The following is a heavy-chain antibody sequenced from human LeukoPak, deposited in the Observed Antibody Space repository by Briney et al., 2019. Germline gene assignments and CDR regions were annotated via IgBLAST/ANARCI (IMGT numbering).Heavy chain of an antibody. CDR1: GFTFSSYA. D-gene: IGHD3-10*01. CDR2: ISGSGGST. V-gene: IGHV3-23*01. Sequence: GGSVRLSCAASGFTFSSYAMNWVRQAPGKGLEWVSTISGSGGSTYYADSVKGRFTISRDNSKNTLYLQMNSRRAEDTAVYYCAKDYYGSGNYYDYWGQGTLVTVSS. J-gene: IGHJ4*02. CDR3: AKDYYGSGNYYDY.